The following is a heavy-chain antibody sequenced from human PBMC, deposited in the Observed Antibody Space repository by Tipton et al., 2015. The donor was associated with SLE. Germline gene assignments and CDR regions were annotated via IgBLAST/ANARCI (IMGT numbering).Heavy chain of an antibody. J-gene: IGHJ4*02. CDR3: ARFHVKSYYEFDC. CDR1: GYSISSGYY. CDR2: IYHSGYT. D-gene: IGHD3-10*01. V-gene: IGHV4-38-2*01. Sequence: LRLSCAVSGYSISSGYYWGWIRQSPGKGLEWIGSIYHSGYTHYNPSLESRVTMSVDTSKNQFSLKLISVTAADTAVYYCARFHVKSYYEFDCWGQGTLVTVSS.